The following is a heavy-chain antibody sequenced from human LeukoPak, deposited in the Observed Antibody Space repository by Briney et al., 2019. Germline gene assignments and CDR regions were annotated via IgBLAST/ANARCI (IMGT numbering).Heavy chain of an antibody. CDR3: ARAQILIISSGQYLDV. V-gene: IGHV3-30-3*01. CDR2: ISNDGSNE. J-gene: IGHJ3*01. CDR1: GFSFRGYP. Sequence: PGGSLRLSCVASGFSFRGYPIHWVRQAPGKGLEWVAVISNDGSNEYDAEFVKGRFTMSRDNSKNTVFLDMNNLRTEDTAVYYCARAQILIISSGQYLDVWGQGTLVTVSS. D-gene: IGHD3-9*01.